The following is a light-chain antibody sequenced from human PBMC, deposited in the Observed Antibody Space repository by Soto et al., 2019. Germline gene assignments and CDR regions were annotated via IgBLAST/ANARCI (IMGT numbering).Light chain of an antibody. CDR3: QQYDSWPLT. CDR1: QSVSSH. J-gene: IGKJ3*01. V-gene: IGKV3-15*01. Sequence: ERVLTQSPAILSVSPGERATLSCRASQSVSSHLAWYQQKPGQAPSLLIYATSTRATGVPARFSASGSGTEFTLTISSLQSEDFAFYYCQQYDSWPLTFGPGSKVDI. CDR2: ATS.